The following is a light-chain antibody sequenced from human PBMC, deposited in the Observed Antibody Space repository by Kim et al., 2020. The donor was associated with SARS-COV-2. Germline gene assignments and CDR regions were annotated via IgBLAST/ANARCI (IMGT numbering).Light chain of an antibody. Sequence: QSALTQPASVSGSPGQSITISCTGNSNDVGGYDYVSWYQQHPGKAPKIMIFDVANRPSGVSNRFSGSKSGNTASLSISGLQAEDEGDYYCASYTGSNTLMFGGGTKLTVL. V-gene: IGLV2-14*03. CDR3: ASYTGSNTLM. CDR1: SNDVGGYDY. J-gene: IGLJ3*02. CDR2: DVA.